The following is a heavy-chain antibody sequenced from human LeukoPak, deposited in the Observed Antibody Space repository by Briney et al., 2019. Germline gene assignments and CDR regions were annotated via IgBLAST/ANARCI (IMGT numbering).Heavy chain of an antibody. V-gene: IGHV3-48*03. CDR3: ARRNGRGGRITMVRGPIDY. CDR1: GFTFSSYE. CDR2: ISSSGSTI. D-gene: IGHD3-10*01. Sequence: PGGSLRLSCAASGFTFSSYEMNWVRQAPGKGLEWVSYISSSGSTIYYADSVKGRFTISRDNAKNSLYLQMNSLRAEDTAVYYCARRNGRGGRITMVRGPIDYWGQGTLVTVSS. J-gene: IGHJ4*02.